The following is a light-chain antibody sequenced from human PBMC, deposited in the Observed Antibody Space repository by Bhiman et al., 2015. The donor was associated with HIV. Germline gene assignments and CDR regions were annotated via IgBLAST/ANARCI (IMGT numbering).Light chain of an antibody. J-gene: IGLJ1*01. CDR2: NVS. CDR3: TSYTVTASFV. CDR1: SRDVGGYDY. V-gene: IGLV2-14*03. Sequence: QSVLTQPPSVSGAPGQRVTISCTGTSRDVGGYDYVSWYQQHPGKAPRLIIYNVSQRPSGISSRFSGSKSGNTASLTISGLQAEDEADYYCTSYTVTASFVFGGATKVTVL.